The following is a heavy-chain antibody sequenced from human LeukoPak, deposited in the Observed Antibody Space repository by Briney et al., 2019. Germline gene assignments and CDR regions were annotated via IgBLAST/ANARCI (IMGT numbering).Heavy chain of an antibody. CDR1: GGSIGTYY. V-gene: IGHV4-59*08. CDR3: ARLRSPTVPNPWHFDS. J-gene: IGHJ4*02. D-gene: IGHD3-10*01. Sequence: KPSETLSLTCTVSGGSIGTYYWTWIRQPPGKGLEFVGYIYYSGTTNYNPSLRGRVSISVDTSTNRLSLRLNSLTAADTAVYYCARLRSPTVPNPWHFDSWGQGALVTVSS. CDR2: IYYSGTT.